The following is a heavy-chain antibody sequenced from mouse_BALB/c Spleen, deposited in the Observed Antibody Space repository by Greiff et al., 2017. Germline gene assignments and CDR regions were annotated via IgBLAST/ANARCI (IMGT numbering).Heavy chain of an antibody. CDR2: IYPGDGDT. CDR1: GYAFSSSC. Sequence: VQLVESGPELVKPGASVKISCKASGYAFSSSCMNWVKQRPGQGLEWIGRIYPGDGDTNYNGTFKGKATMTADKSSSKAYMQLSSLTSVDSAVYYCARSGYDSSSGYMDYWGQGTTLTVSS. V-gene: IGHV1-82*01. J-gene: IGHJ2*01. D-gene: IGHD1-1*01. CDR3: ARSGYDSSSGYMDY.